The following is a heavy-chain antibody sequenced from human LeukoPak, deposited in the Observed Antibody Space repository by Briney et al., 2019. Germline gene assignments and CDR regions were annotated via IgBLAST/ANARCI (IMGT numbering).Heavy chain of an antibody. D-gene: IGHD2-15*01. CDR2: MFHSGST. Sequence: PSETLSLTCTVSGYSITRGYFWGWIRQSPGKGRVGIASMFHSGSTYYNPSLNSRVTMSAHTSKTQFSLPLISVTAAGTPVYYCARGRGYCSGGSCYVDYWGQGTLVTVSS. CDR3: ARGRGYCSGGSCYVDY. CDR1: GYSITRGYF. J-gene: IGHJ4*02. V-gene: IGHV4-38-2*02.